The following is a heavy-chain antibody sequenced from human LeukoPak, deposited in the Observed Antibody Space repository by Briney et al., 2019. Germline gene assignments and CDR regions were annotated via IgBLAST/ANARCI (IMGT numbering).Heavy chain of an antibody. CDR1: GGTFSSYA. V-gene: IGHV1-69*04. CDR3: ARAPVKRRDGLDY. J-gene: IGHJ4*02. D-gene: IGHD5-24*01. Sequence: GASVKVSCKASGGTFSSYAISWVRQAPGQGLEWMGRIIPILGIANYAQKFQGRVTITADKSTSTAYMELSSLRSEDTAVYYCARAPVKRRDGLDYWGQGTLVTVSS. CDR2: IIPILGIA.